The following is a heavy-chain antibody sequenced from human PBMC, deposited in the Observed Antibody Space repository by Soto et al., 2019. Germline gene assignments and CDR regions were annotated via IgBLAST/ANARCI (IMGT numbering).Heavy chain of an antibody. V-gene: IGHV3-72*01. J-gene: IGHJ4*02. Sequence: GGSLRLSCAASGFTFSDHYMDWVRQAPGKGLEWVGRTRNKANSYTTEYAASVKGRFTISRDDSKNSLYLQMNSLKTEDTAVYYCAREALGRGIDYWGQGTLVTVSS. D-gene: IGHD7-27*01. CDR2: TRNKANSYTT. CDR3: AREALGRGIDY. CDR1: GFTFSDHY.